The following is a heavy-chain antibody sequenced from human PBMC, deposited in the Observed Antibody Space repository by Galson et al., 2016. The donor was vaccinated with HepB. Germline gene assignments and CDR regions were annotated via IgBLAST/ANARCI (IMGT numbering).Heavy chain of an antibody. V-gene: IGHV3-23*01. J-gene: IGHJ4*02. CDR3: AKDRIVVVVAATFDY. CDR2: LSGSGGST. CDR1: GFTFSSYA. Sequence: SLRLSCAASGFTFSSYAMSWVRQAPGKGLEWVSALSGSGGSTYYADSVKGRFTISRDNSKNTLYLQMNSLRAEDTAVYYCAKDRIVVVVAATFDYWGQGTLVTVSS. D-gene: IGHD2-15*01.